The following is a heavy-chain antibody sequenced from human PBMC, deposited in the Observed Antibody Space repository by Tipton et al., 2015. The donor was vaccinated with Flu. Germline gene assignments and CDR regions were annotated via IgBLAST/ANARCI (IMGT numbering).Heavy chain of an antibody. J-gene: IGHJ6*03. D-gene: IGHD3-3*01. CDR1: GGSISSYY. CDR3: ARGPTRITIFGVVSNYYYYYMDV. CDR2: IYYSGST. Sequence: TLSLTCTVSGGSISSYYWSWIRQPPGKGLEWIGYIYYSGSTNYNPSLKSRVTISVDTSKNQFSLKLSSVTAADTAVYYCARGPTRITIFGVVSNYYYYYMDVWGKGTTVTVSS. V-gene: IGHV4-59*12.